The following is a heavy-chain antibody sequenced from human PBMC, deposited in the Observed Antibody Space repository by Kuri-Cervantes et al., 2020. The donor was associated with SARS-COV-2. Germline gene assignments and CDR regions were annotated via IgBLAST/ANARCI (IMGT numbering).Heavy chain of an antibody. Sequence: ASVKVSCKASGYTFTSYDINWGRQATGQGLEWMGWMNPNSGNTGYAQKFEGRVTMTRNTSISTAYMELSSLRSEDTAVYYCAVNCGGDCYLPYYYYGMDVWGQGTSVTVSS. CDR3: AVNCGGDCYLPYYYYGMDV. J-gene: IGHJ6*02. V-gene: IGHV1-8*01. CDR2: MNPNSGNT. D-gene: IGHD2-21*02. CDR1: GYTFTSYD.